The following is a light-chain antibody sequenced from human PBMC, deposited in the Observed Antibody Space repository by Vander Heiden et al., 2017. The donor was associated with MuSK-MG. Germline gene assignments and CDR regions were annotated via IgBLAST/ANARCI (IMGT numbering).Light chain of an antibody. CDR2: QDS. V-gene: IGLV3-1*01. J-gene: IGLJ2*01. CDR3: QAWDSSTASVV. CDR1: KLGDKY. Sequence: TCSGDKLGDKYACWYQQKPGQSPVLVIYQDSKRPSGIPERFAGSNSGNTATLTISGTQAMDEADDDCQAWDSSTASVVFGGGTKLTVL.